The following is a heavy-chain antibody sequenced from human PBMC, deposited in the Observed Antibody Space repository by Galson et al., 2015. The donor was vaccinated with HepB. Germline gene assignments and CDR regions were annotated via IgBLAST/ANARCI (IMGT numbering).Heavy chain of an antibody. CDR1: GFTFSSYA. V-gene: IGHV3-30*04. CDR3: ASLPGMTTVSLGY. CDR2: ISYDGSNK. J-gene: IGHJ4*02. Sequence: LRLSCAASGFTFSSYAMHWVRQAPGKGLEWVAVISYDGSNKYYADSVKGRFTISRDNSKNTLYLQMNSLRAEDTAVYYCASLPGMTTVSLGYWGQGTLVTVSS. D-gene: IGHD4-17*01.